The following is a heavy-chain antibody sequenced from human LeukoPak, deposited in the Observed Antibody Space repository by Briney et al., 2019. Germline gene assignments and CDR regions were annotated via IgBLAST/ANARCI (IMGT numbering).Heavy chain of an antibody. V-gene: IGHV3-48*01. CDR2: ISSRSATI. D-gene: IGHD4-23*01. J-gene: IGHJ4*02. CDR3: AISAYGGTAVDY. Sequence: GGSLRLSCAASGFTFSSYSMNWVRQAPGKGLEWVSYISSRSATIYYADSVKGRFTISRDNSKNTLYLQMNSLRAEDTAVYYCAISAYGGTAVDYWGQGTLVTVSS. CDR1: GFTFSSYS.